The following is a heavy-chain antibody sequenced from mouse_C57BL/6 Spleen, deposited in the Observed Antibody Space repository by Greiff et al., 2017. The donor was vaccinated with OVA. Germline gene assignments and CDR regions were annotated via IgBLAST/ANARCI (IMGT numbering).Heavy chain of an antibody. CDR3: ARRPLYYYAMDY. CDR1: GYTFTDYY. J-gene: IGHJ4*01. D-gene: IGHD6-5*01. V-gene: IGHV1-26*01. Sequence: EVQLQQSGPELVKPGASVKISCKASGYTFTDYYMNWVKQSHGKSLEWIGDINPNNGGTSYNQKFKGKATLTVDKSSSTAYMELRSLTSEDSAVYYCARRPLYYYAMDYWGQGTSVIVSS. CDR2: INPNNGGT.